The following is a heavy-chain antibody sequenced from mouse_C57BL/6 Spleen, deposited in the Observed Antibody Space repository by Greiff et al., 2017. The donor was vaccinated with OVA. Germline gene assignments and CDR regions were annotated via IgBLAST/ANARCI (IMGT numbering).Heavy chain of an antibody. V-gene: IGHV2-6-1*01. D-gene: IGHD1-1*01. J-gene: IGHJ4*01. CDR3: ARQYGSSLYYAMDY. CDR2: IWSDGST. Sequence: VQRVESGPGLVAPSQSLSITCTVSGFSFTSYGVHWVRQPPGKGLEWLVVIWSDGSTTYNSALKSRLSISKDNSKSQVFLKMNSLQTDDTAMYYCARQYGSSLYYAMDYWGQGTSVTVSS. CDR1: GFSFTSYG.